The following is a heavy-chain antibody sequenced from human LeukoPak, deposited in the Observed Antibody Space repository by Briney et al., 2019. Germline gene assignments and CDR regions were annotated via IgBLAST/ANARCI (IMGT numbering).Heavy chain of an antibody. D-gene: IGHD6-19*01. V-gene: IGHV4-61*02. CDR3: ARDRGSGWYGY. CDR2: ISSSGST. J-gene: IGHJ4*02. Sequence: SQTLSPTCTVSGGSISSGSYYWSWIRQPAGKGLEWIGRISSSGSTNYNPSLKSRVTMSVDTSKNQFSLKLSSVTAADTAVYYCARDRGSGWYGYWGQGTLVTVSS. CDR1: GGSISSGSYY.